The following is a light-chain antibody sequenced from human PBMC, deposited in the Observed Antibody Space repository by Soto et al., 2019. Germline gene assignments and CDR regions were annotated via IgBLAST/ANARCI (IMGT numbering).Light chain of an antibody. CDR2: EVT. CDR1: YSDIGDYNY. J-gene: IGLJ2*01. V-gene: IGLV2-8*01. Sequence: SATGSPGVSVVLSSAETYSDIGDYNYVPWYQQHPDKVPKLIIYEVTKRPSGVPDRFSGSKSGYTASLTVSDLQPANEAVYYCSSYSGTNYNLIFGGGT. CDR3: SSYSGTNYNLI.